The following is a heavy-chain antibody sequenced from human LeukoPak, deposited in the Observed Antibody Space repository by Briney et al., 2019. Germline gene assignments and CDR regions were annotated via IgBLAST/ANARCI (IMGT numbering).Heavy chain of an antibody. CDR1: GGPISGYY. CDR3: ARSGDFWSGYYYFDY. CDR2: IYTSGST. J-gene: IGHJ4*02. V-gene: IGHV4-4*07. D-gene: IGHD3-3*01. Sequence: PSETLSFTCTVSGGPISGYYWSWIRNPPGKGLKWIGRIYTSGSTNYNPSLKSRVTMSVDTSKNQFSLKLSSVTAADTAVYYCARSGDFWSGYYYFDYWGQGTLVTVSS.